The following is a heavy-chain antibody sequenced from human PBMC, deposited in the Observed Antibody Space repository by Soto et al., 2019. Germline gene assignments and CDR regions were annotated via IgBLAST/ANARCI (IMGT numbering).Heavy chain of an antibody. Sequence: SETLSLTCTVSSNSISITDYHWVWIRQPPGKGMEWIGSLSYRGRTDYNPSLKSRAAISADTSKSRFSLKVSSMTASDTALYFCARRMSGGSSATFDSWGQGTLVTVSS. V-gene: IGHV4-39*01. D-gene: IGHD6-25*01. CDR3: ARRMSGGSSATFDS. CDR1: SNSISITDYH. CDR2: LSYRGRT. J-gene: IGHJ4*02.